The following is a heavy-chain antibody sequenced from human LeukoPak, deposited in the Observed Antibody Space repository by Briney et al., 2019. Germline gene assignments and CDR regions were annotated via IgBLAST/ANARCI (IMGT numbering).Heavy chain of an antibody. V-gene: IGHV4-4*07. CDR1: GGFISSYY. J-gene: IGHJ3*02. D-gene: IGHD3-22*01. CDR3: AGTPIDYYDSSSDAFDI. Sequence: PSETLSLTCTVSGGFISSYYWSWIRQPAGKGLEWIGRIYTSGSTNYNPSLKSRVTMSVDTSKNQFSLKLSSVTAADTAVYYCAGTPIDYYDSSSDAFDIWGQGTMVTVSS. CDR2: IYTSGST.